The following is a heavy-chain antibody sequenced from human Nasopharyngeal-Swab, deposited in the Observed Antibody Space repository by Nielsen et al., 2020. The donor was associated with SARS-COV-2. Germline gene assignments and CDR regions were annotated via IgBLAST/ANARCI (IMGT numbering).Heavy chain of an antibody. CDR1: GFTFSSHA. CDR2: LIENGVDT. CDR3: VKHQGSSSDQ. Sequence: GESLKISCVASGFTFSSHAMSWVRQAPGKGLEWVSGLIENGVDTYYAESVKGRFTVSRDISKNTVYLQMNSLRVEDTAVYYCVKHQGSSSDQWGQGTLVTVSS. V-gene: IGHV3-23*01. J-gene: IGHJ4*02.